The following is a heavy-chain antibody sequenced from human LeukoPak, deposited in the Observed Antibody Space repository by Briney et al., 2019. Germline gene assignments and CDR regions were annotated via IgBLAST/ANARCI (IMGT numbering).Heavy chain of an antibody. V-gene: IGHV1-2*06. Sequence: ASVKVSCKASGYTFIDYYMHWVRQAPGQGLEWMGRISPNSGGIKYAQQFQGRVTMTRDTSISTAYMELSRLTPDDTAVYYCSRASSSGDNWFDPWGQGTLVTVSS. CDR2: ISPNSGGI. J-gene: IGHJ5*02. D-gene: IGHD6-19*01. CDR1: GYTFIDYY. CDR3: SRASSSGDNWFDP.